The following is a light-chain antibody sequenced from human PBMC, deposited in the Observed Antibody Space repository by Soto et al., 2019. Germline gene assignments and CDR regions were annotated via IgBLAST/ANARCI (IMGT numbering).Light chain of an antibody. Sequence: QSVLTQPASVSGSPGQSITISCTGTSSDVGGYNYVSWYQQHPGKAPKLMIYDVSNRPSGVSNRFSGSKSGNTASLTISGLQAEDEADYHCSSYTSTSPXVFGTGTKVTVL. CDR2: DVS. CDR1: SSDVGGYNY. CDR3: SSYTSTSPXV. J-gene: IGLJ1*01. V-gene: IGLV2-14*01.